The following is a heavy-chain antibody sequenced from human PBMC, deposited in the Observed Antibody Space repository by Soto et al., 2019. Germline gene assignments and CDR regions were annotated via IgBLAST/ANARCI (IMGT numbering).Heavy chain of an antibody. CDR1: GYTFTSYY. J-gene: IGHJ3*02. CDR2: INPSGGST. V-gene: IGHV1-46*03. D-gene: IGHD3-10*01. Sequence: ASVKVSCKASGYTFTSYYMHWVRQAPGQGLEWMGIINPSGGSTSYAQKFQGRVTMTRDTSTSTVYMELSSLRSEDTAVYYCARAPLFRGLWFGFDIWGQGTMVTVS. CDR3: ARAPLFRGLWFGFDI.